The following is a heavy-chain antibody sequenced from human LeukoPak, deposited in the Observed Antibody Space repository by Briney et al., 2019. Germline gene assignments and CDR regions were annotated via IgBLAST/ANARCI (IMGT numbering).Heavy chain of an antibody. V-gene: IGHV4-31*03. CDR1: GGSISSGGYS. Sequence: DPSETLSLTCTVSGGSISSGGYSWSWIRQHPGKGLEWIGYIYYSGSTYYNPSLKSRVTISVDTSKNQFSLKLSSVTAADTAVYYCARSSITMADYWGRGTLVTVSS. CDR2: IYYSGST. J-gene: IGHJ4*02. D-gene: IGHD3-10*01. CDR3: ARSSITMADY.